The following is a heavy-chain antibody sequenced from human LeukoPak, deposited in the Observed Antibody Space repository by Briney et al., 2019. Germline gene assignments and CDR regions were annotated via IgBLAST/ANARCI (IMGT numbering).Heavy chain of an antibody. CDR3: VRDGDTSGYTN. Sequence: GGPLSLSCAVSGFTFSRYWKHWARRAPGKGLEWVANIKQDGSEKYYVDSVKGRFTISRDNAKNSLYLQMNSLRAEDTAVYSCVRDGDTSGYTNWGQGPLVTVPS. CDR1: GFTFSRYW. J-gene: IGHJ4*02. V-gene: IGHV3-7*01. D-gene: IGHD3-22*01. CDR2: IKQDGSEK.